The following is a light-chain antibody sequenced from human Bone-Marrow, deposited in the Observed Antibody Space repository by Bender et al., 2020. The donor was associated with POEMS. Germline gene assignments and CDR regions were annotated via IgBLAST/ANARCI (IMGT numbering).Light chain of an antibody. CDR2: GNT. CDR1: SSNLGAGYH. V-gene: IGLV1-40*01. Sequence: GAPGQRVIIACTGSSSNLGAGYHVHWDKLLPGKAPTVLIYGNTIRPSGVPDRFSGSKSGTSASLAITGLQAEDEADYYCQSYDSSLVLFRGGPTLPVL. CDR3: QSYDSSLVL. J-gene: IGLJ2*01.